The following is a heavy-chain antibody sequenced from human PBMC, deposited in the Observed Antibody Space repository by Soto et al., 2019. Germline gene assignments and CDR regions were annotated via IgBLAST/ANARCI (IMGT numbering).Heavy chain of an antibody. D-gene: IGHD6-6*01. J-gene: IGHJ6*02. CDR2: ISYDGSNK. V-gene: IGHV3-30*18. CDR1: GFTFSSYG. Sequence: VQLVESGGGVVQPGRSLRLSCAASGFTFSSYGMHWVRQAPGKGLEWVAVISYDGSNKYYADSVKGRFTISRDNSKNTLYLQMNSLRAEDTAVYYCAKVSSGMDVWGQGTTVTVSS. CDR3: AKVSSGMDV.